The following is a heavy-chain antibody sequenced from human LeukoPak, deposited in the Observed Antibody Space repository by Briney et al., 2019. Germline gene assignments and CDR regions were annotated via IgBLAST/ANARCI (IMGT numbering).Heavy chain of an antibody. CDR2: INPNSGGT. Sequence: GASVKVSCKASGYTFTGYYMHWVRQAPGQGLEWMGWINPNSGGTNYAQKFQGRVTMTRDTSISTAYMELSRLRSDDTAVYYCARIRDGHNDAYDIWGQGTVVTVPS. D-gene: IGHD5-24*01. CDR3: ARIRDGHNDAYDI. V-gene: IGHV1-2*02. CDR1: GYTFTGYY. J-gene: IGHJ3*02.